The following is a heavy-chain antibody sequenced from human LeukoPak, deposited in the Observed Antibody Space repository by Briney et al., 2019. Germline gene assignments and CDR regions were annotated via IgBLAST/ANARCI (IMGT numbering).Heavy chain of an antibody. D-gene: IGHD3-3*01. Sequence: ASVKVSCKVSGYTLTELSMHWVRQAPGKGLEWMEGFDPEDGETIYAQKFQGRVTMTEDTSTDTAYMELSSLRSEDTAVYYCATVQILEWFVFDYWGQGTLVTVSS. CDR1: GYTLTELS. V-gene: IGHV1-24*01. CDR2: FDPEDGET. J-gene: IGHJ4*02. CDR3: ATVQILEWFVFDY.